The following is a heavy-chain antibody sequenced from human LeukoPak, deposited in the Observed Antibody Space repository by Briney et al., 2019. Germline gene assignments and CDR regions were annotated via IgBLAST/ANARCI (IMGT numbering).Heavy chain of an antibody. CDR1: GGTFSSYA. D-gene: IGHD3-22*01. CDR2: IIPIFGTA. V-gene: IGHV1-69*01. Sequence: SVKVSCKASGGTFSSYAISWVRQAPGQGLEWTGGIIPIFGTANYAQKFQGRVTITADESTSTAYMELSSLRSEDTAVYYCASAEYYYDSSGSLAFDYWGQGTLVTVSS. J-gene: IGHJ4*02. CDR3: ASAEYYYDSSGSLAFDY.